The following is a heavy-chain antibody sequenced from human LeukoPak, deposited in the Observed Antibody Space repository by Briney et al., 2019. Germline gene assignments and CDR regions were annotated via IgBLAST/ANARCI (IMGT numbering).Heavy chain of an antibody. D-gene: IGHD2-21*01. CDR1: GASISGHY. J-gene: IGHJ4*02. CDR2: IHTSGSP. Sequence: PSETLSLTCNVSGASISGHYWSWIRRPAGKSLEWIGRIHTSGSPIYNPSLSSRVTMSVDTSKGQFSLTMNSLTAADTAIYYCARQRLDGDILGFDWWGQGTLVTVSS. V-gene: IGHV4-4*07. CDR3: ARQRLDGDILGFDW.